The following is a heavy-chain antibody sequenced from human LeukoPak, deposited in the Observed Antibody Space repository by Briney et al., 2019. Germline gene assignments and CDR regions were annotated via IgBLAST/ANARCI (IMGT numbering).Heavy chain of an antibody. D-gene: IGHD3-10*01. V-gene: IGHV4-59*08. Sequence: SETLSLTCTVSGGFISSYYWSWIRQPPGKGLEWIGYIYYSGSTNYNPSLKGRVAISVDTSKNQFSLKLSSVTAADTAVYYCARGEVTLDYWGQGTLVTVSS. J-gene: IGHJ4*02. CDR1: GGFISSYY. CDR3: ARGEVTLDY. CDR2: IYYSGST.